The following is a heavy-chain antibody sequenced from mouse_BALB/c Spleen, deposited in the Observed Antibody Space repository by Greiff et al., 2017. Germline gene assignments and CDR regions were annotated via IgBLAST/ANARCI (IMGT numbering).Heavy chain of an antibody. CDR1: GDSITSGY. Sequence: VQLQQSGPSLVKPSQTLSLTCSVTGDSITSGYWNWIRKFPGNKLEYMGYISYSGSTYYNPPLKSRISITRDTSKNQYYLQLNSVTTEDTATYYCARGYYGNSGYFDYWGQGTTLTVSS. CDR3: ARGYYGNSGYFDY. V-gene: IGHV3-8*02. J-gene: IGHJ2*01. CDR2: ISYSGST. D-gene: IGHD2-1*01.